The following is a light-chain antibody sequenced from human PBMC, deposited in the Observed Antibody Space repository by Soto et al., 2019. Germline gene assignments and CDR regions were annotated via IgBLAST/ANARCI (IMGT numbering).Light chain of an antibody. J-gene: IGKJ1*01. Sequence: NVLTQSPGALSLSPGERATLSCRASLSVSGNYLAWCRQTPGQPPRLLIYGASSRATGIPARFSGSGSGTEFTLTISRLDPADFAVYYCQQYGTSPRWTFGQGTKVDIK. CDR3: QQYGTSPRWT. CDR1: LSVSGNY. V-gene: IGKV3-20*01. CDR2: GAS.